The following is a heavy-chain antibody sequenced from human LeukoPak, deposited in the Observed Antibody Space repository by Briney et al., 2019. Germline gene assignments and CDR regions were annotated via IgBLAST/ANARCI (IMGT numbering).Heavy chain of an antibody. CDR2: ISGSGGST. CDR3: AKEITMIGNEGFDY. J-gene: IGHJ4*02. CDR1: GFTFSSYA. V-gene: IGHV3-23*01. D-gene: IGHD3-22*01. Sequence: SGGSLRLSCAASGFTFSSYAMSWVRQAPGKGLEWVSAISGSGGSTYCADSVKGRFTISRDNSKNTLYLQMNSLRAEDTAVYYGAKEITMIGNEGFDYWGQGTLVTVSS.